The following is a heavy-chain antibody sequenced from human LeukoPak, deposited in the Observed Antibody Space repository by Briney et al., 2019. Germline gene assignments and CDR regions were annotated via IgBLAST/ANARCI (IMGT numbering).Heavy chain of an antibody. CDR1: GGSFSGYY. V-gene: IGHV4-34*01. J-gene: IGHJ4*02. CDR2: INHSGST. D-gene: IGHD3-9*01. Sequence: SETLSLTCAVYGGSFSGYYWSWIRQPPGKGLEWIGEINHSGSTNHNPSLKSRVTISVDTSKNQFSLKLSSVTAADTAVYYCARRAYDILTGSKFKYYFDYWGQGTLVTVSS. CDR3: ARRAYDILTGSKFKYYFDY.